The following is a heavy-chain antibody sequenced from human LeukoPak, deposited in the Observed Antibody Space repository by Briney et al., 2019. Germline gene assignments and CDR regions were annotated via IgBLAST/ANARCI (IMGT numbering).Heavy chain of an antibody. CDR2: LKYDGGIK. CDR1: GFAFNIFD. Sequence: GKSLRLSCAASGFAFNIFDMHWVRQAPGKGLDWVAFLKYDGGIKDYADFVEDRFIISRDNSKNTLYLQLNSLRVEDTAVYYCARDRGEKNFDYWGQGTMVTVSS. V-gene: IGHV3-33*01. CDR3: ARDRGEKNFDY. D-gene: IGHD2-21*01. J-gene: IGHJ4*02.